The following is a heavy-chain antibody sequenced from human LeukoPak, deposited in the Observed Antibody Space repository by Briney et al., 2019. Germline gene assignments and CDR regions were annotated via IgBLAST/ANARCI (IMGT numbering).Heavy chain of an antibody. V-gene: IGHV1-2*02. CDR2: INPNSGGT. Sequence: ASVKVSCKASGYTFTGYYMHWVRQAPGQGLEWMGWINPNSGGTNYAQKFQGRVTMTRDTSISTAYMELSRLRSDDTAVYYCARAALDYGDYTRDYWGQGTLVTVSS. J-gene: IGHJ4*02. CDR1: GYTFTGYY. CDR3: ARAALDYGDYTRDY. D-gene: IGHD4-17*01.